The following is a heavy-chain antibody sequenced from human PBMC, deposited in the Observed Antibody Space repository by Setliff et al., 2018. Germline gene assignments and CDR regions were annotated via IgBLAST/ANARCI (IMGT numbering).Heavy chain of an antibody. D-gene: IGHD3-3*01. CDR3: ARAPLSGYYYYYYMDV. CDR1: GYTFTSYG. CDR2: ISAYNGNT. J-gene: IGHJ6*03. Sequence: ASVKVSCKASGYTFTSYGISWVRQAPGQGLEWMGWISAYNGNTNYAQKLQGRVTMTTDTSTSTAYMELRSLRSGDTAVYYCARAPLSGYYYYYYMDVWGKGTTVTVSS. V-gene: IGHV1-18*01.